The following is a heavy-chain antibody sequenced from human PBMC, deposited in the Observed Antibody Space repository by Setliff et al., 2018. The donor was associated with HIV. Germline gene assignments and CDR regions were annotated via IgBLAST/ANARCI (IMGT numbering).Heavy chain of an antibody. V-gene: IGHV1-8*03. CDR3: ARGSLATIKYYYYGMDV. CDR1: GYTFTTYG. J-gene: IGHJ6*02. CDR2: MNPNSGNT. Sequence: ASVKVSCKASGYTFTTYGITWVRQATGQGLEWMGWMNPNSGNTGYAQKFQGRVTITRNTSISTAYMELSSLRSEDTAVYYCARGSLATIKYYYYGMDVWGQGTTVTVSS. D-gene: IGHD5-12*01.